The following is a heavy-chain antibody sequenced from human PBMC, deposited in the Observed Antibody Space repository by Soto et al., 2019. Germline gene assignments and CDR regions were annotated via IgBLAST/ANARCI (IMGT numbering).Heavy chain of an antibody. Sequence: QVQLVESGGGVVQPGRSLRLSCAASGFTFSSYAMHWVRQAPGKGLEWVAVISYDGSNKYYADSVKGRFTISRDNSKKTLYLQMNSLRAEDTAVYYCARDSPPYCSGGSCAIPFDYWGQGTLVTVSS. CDR2: ISYDGSNK. D-gene: IGHD2-15*01. V-gene: IGHV3-30-3*01. CDR1: GFTFSSYA. J-gene: IGHJ4*02. CDR3: ARDSPPYCSGGSCAIPFDY.